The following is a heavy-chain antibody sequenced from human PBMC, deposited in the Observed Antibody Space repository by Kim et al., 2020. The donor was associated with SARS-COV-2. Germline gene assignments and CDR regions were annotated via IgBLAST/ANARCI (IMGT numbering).Heavy chain of an antibody. CDR3: ARRQFTSGWYYFDY. V-gene: IGHV3-74*01. Sequence: ESGKGRFTITRANAKNTLYLQMNSLRAEDTAVYYCARRQFTSGWYYFDYWGQGTLVTVSS. J-gene: IGHJ4*02. D-gene: IGHD6-19*01.